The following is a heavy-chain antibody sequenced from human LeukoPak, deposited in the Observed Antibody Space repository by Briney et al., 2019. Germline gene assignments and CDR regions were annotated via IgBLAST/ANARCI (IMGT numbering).Heavy chain of an antibody. J-gene: IGHJ5*02. CDR3: ARDGDHCSSTSCYSWFDP. D-gene: IGHD2-2*02. Sequence: ASVKVSCKASVYSFSSYGISWVRQAPGQGLEWMEWISAYNGNTIYAQKLQGRVTMTTDTSTSTAYMELRSLRSDDTAVYYCARDGDHCSSTSCYSWFDPWGQGTLVTVSS. CDR2: ISAYNGNT. V-gene: IGHV1-18*01. CDR1: VYSFSSYG.